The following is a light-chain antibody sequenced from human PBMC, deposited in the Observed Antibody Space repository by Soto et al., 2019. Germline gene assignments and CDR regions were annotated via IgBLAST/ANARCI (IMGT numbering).Light chain of an antibody. Sequence: IQMTPSPSTLSGSVGDRVTITCRASQTISSWLAWYQQKPGKAPKLLIYKASTLKSGVPSRFSGSGSGTDFTLTISRLEPEDFAVDYCQQYGSSFRSFGQGTKVDIK. CDR1: QTISSW. V-gene: IGKV1-5*03. CDR2: KAS. CDR3: QQYGSSFRS. J-gene: IGKJ1*01.